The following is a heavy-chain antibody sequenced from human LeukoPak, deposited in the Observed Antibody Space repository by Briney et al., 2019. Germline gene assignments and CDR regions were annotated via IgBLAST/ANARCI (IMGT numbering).Heavy chain of an antibody. Sequence: SETLSLTCAVYGGSFSGYYWSWIRQPPGKGLEWIGEINHSGSTNYNPSLKSRATISVDTSKNQFSLKLSSVTAADTAVYYCARRSSSSHYPYYYYYYMDVWGKGTTVTVSS. J-gene: IGHJ6*03. CDR3: ARRSSSSHYPYYYYYYMDV. D-gene: IGHD2-2*01. CDR2: INHSGST. CDR1: GGSFSGYY. V-gene: IGHV4-34*01.